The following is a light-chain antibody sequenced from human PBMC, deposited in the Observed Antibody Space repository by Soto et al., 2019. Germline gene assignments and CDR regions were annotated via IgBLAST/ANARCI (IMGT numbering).Light chain of an antibody. V-gene: IGKV3-20*01. J-gene: IGKJ1*01. CDR3: QQYGSSPRT. Sequence: EIVLTQSPGTLSFSPGEIATLSCRASQSVRSRYLAWYQQKPGQAPRLLIYGASSRATGIPDSFSGSGSGTDFTLTISRLEPEDFAVYYCQQYGSSPRTFGQGTKVDIK. CDR2: GAS. CDR1: QSVRSRY.